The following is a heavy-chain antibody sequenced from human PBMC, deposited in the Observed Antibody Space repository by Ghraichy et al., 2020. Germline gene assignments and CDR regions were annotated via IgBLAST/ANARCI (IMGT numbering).Heavy chain of an antibody. J-gene: IGHJ4*03. Sequence: GGSLRLSCAASGFTFNSYSLNWVRQAPGKGLEWVSYNRSCSSAVYYADSVKGRFTISRDNAKNSLYLQMNSLRDEDTAVYYCVRERYSGSYLDYWGQGTLVTVSS. CDR1: GFTFNSYS. CDR2: NRSCSSAV. D-gene: IGHD1-26*01. V-gene: IGHV3-48*02. CDR3: VRERYSGSYLDY.